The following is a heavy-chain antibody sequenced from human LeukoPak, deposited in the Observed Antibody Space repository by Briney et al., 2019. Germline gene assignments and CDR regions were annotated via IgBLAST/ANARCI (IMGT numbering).Heavy chain of an antibody. CDR3: ARGRRGYRTEFDS. Sequence: SETPSLTCTVSGDSTASGYYGGWIRQAPGKGLEWIGSIYQSGTTYYNPSLKSRVTISIDTSKNQFSLRLTSVTDADTAVYYCARGRRGYRTEFDSWGQGTLVTVSS. J-gene: IGHJ4*02. D-gene: IGHD3-22*01. CDR2: IYQSGTT. CDR1: GDSTASGYY. V-gene: IGHV4-38-2*02.